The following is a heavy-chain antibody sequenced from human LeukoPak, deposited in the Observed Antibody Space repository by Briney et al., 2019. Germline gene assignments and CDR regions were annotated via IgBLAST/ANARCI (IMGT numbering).Heavy chain of an antibody. CDR2: ISSSSSYI. CDR1: GFTFSSYS. J-gene: IGHJ4*02. Sequence: GGSLRLSCAASGFTFSSYSMNWVRQAPGKGLEWVSSISSSSSYIYYADSVKGRFTISRDNAKNSLYLQMNSLRAEDTAVYYCAREGTIMMVTPHVDYWGQGTLVTVSS. CDR3: AREGTIMMVTPHVDY. V-gene: IGHV3-21*03. D-gene: IGHD4-23*01.